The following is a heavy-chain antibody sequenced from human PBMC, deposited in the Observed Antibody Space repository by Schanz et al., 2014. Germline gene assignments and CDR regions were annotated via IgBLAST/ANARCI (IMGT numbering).Heavy chain of an antibody. V-gene: IGHV1-69*04. J-gene: IGHJ6*02. CDR2: IIPILGME. CDR3: ARDLTVDTGYVVHYYYYGMDV. D-gene: IGHD5-12*01. Sequence: QVQLVQSGAEVKKPGSSVKVSCKASGGTFSSYAFSWVRQAPGQGLEWMGKIIPILGMENYAQKFQGRVTITADISTSTAYMDLSSLRSDDTAVYYCARDLTVDTGYVVHYYYYGMDVWGQGTTVTVAS. CDR1: GGTFSSYA.